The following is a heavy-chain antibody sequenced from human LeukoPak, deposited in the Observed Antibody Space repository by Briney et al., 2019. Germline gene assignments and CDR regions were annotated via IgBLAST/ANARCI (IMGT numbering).Heavy chain of an antibody. CDR1: EFTFSTYG. D-gene: IGHD3-10*01. V-gene: IGHV3-7*01. CDR2: IKQDGSEK. J-gene: IGHJ5*02. CDR3: ARDAPPLFP. Sequence: GGPLNPSLAPPEFTFSTYGMTWVGQAPGKGLEWVANIKQDGSEKYYVDSVKGRFTISRDNAKNSLYLQMNSLRAEDTAVYYCARDAPPLFPWGQGTLVTVSS.